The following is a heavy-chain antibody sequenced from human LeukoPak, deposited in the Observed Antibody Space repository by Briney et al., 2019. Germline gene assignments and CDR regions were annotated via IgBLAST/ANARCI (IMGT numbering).Heavy chain of an antibody. J-gene: IGHJ4*02. Sequence: GGSLRLSCAASGFTFSSYAMSWVRQAPGKGLEWVSAISGSGGSTYYADSVKGRFTISRDNSKNTLYLQMSSLKTEDTAVYYCSRGKTGDPQYFDYWGQGALVTVSS. V-gene: IGHV3-23*01. CDR3: SRGKTGDPQYFDY. D-gene: IGHD7-27*01. CDR1: GFTFSSYA. CDR2: ISGSGGST.